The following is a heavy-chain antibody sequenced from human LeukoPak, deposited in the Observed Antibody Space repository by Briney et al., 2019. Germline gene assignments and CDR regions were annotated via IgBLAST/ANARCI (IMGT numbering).Heavy chain of an antibody. V-gene: IGHV3-74*01. J-gene: IGHJ4*02. CDR1: GFTFSAYW. Sequence: GGSLRLSCAASGFTFSAYWMHWVRQVPGKGLVWVSRIHREGTTTIYADSVKGRFTISRDNGKNTLYLHMNSLRADDTAVYYCARDSDWLLFDYWGQGTLVTVSS. CDR2: IHREGTTT. D-gene: IGHD3-9*01. CDR3: ARDSDWLLFDY.